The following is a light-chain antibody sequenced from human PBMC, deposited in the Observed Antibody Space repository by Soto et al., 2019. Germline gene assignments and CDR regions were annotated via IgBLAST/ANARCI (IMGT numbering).Light chain of an antibody. Sequence: EIVMTQSPATLSVFPGERATLSCRASQGVSTNLAWYQQKPGQAPRLLIYGASTRATGIPARFSGSGSGTDFTLTISSLQSEDFAVYYCQQYDNWPPWTFGQGTKVEIK. CDR2: GAS. J-gene: IGKJ1*01. V-gene: IGKV3-15*01. CDR1: QGVSTN. CDR3: QQYDNWPPWT.